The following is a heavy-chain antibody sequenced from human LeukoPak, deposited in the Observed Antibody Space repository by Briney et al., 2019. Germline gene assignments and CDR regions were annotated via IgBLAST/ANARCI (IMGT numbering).Heavy chain of an antibody. Sequence: GGSLRLSCAASGFTFSSYWMSWVRQAPGKGLEWVANIKQDGSEKYYVDSVKGRFTISRDNAKNSLYLQMNSLRAEDTAVYYCARGRYSSSSGGYYFDFWGQGTLVTVSS. J-gene: IGHJ4*02. V-gene: IGHV3-7*01. CDR2: IKQDGSEK. CDR1: GFTFSSYW. D-gene: IGHD6-13*01. CDR3: ARGRYSSSSGGYYFDF.